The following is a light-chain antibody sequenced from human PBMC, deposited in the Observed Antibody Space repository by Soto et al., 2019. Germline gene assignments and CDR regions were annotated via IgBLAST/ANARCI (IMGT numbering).Light chain of an antibody. V-gene: IGKV1-12*01. J-gene: IGKJ2*01. CDR2: AAS. Sequence: EIQMTQAPSSVSASVGDRVTFNCRASQGISRFLAWYHQKSGQAPKYLIFAASTVQREVPSRFSASRSGTDFTLTINRLRPEDFGTYYCQHLNSFQYTFGQGTKL. CDR1: QGISRF. CDR3: QHLNSFQYT.